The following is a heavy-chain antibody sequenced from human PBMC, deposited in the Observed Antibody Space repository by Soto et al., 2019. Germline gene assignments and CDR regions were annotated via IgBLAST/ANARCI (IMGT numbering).Heavy chain of an antibody. CDR3: AREVIIGYYGMDV. CDR2: INPSSITT. V-gene: IGHV1-46*01. D-gene: IGHD3-10*01. CDR1: GYTFTGYH. Sequence: QVQLVQSGAEVKKPGASVKLSCKTSGYTFTGYHMHWVRQAPGQGPEWLGVINPSSITTTYAQRFQGRVTMTTDTSTSAVLMELRELRSEDTAVYYCAREVIIGYYGMDVWGQGTTVTVSS. J-gene: IGHJ6*02.